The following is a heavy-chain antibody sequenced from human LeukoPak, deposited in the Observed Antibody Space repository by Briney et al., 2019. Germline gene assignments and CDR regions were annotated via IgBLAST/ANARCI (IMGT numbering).Heavy chain of an antibody. V-gene: IGHV4-59*03. Sequence: SETLSLTCTVSGGSISSYYWSWIRQPPGKGLEGIGYISNRGSTNYNPSLESRFTISVDKSKNQFSLKLSSVTAADTAVYYCATCTTSCYGWFHIWGQGTMVTVSS. CDR2: ISNRGST. D-gene: IGHD2-2*01. CDR3: ATCTTSCYGWFHI. CDR1: GGSISSYY. J-gene: IGHJ3*02.